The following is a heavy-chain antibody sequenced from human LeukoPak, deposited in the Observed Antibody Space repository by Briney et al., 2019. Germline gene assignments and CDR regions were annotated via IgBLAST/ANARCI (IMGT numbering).Heavy chain of an antibody. Sequence: SSETLSLTCTVSGASVSSASYWTWIRQPPGTGVEWIAHIYNGVNTNYNPSLKSRVTISVDTSKNQFSLRLNSVTAADTAVYYCARSRAFNSGAFDPWGQGSLVTVSS. D-gene: IGHD1-26*01. CDR2: IYNGVNT. CDR1: GASVSSASY. J-gene: IGHJ5*02. V-gene: IGHV4-61*01. CDR3: ARSRAFNSGAFDP.